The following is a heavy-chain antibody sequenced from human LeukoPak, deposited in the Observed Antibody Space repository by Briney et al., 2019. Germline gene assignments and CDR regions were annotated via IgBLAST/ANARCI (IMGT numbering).Heavy chain of an antibody. CDR2: INPIGGST. J-gene: IGHJ5*01. CDR1: GYTFTSYY. CDR3: ARDGETFLRRCNWFDS. V-gene: IGHV1-46*01. Sequence: ASVKVSCKASGYTFTSYYMHWVRQAPGQGLEWMGIINPIGGSTNYAQKFQGRVTMTRDTSTSTVYMELSSLRSEDTAVYYCARDGETFLRRCNWFDSWCQGTRAIVTS. D-gene: IGHD3-3*02.